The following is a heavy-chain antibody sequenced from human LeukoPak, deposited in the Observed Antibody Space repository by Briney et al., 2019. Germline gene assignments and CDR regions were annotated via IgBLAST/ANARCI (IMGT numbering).Heavy chain of an antibody. CDR3: ARWITYYDFWSGYNWFDP. J-gene: IGHJ5*02. V-gene: IGHV4-34*01. D-gene: IGHD3-3*01. Sequence: SETLSLSCAVYGGSFSGYYWSWNRQPPGKGLEWIGEINHSGSTNYNPSLKSRVTISVDTSKNQFSLKLSSVTAADTAVYYCARWITYYDFWSGYNWFDPWGQGTLVTVSS. CDR1: GGSFSGYY. CDR2: INHSGST.